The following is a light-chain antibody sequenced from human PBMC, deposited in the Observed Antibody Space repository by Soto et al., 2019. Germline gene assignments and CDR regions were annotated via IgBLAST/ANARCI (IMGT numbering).Light chain of an antibody. V-gene: IGLV2-14*01. Sequence: QSVLTQPASVSGSPGRSITIPCTRTRRDVGGYNYASWHQQHPGNAPKLMIYDVSNRPSGASNRSSGSKSGNTASLTISGLQAEDEADYYCSSYTSSSTYVVFGGGTELTVL. CDR2: DVS. J-gene: IGLJ2*01. CDR3: SSYTSSSTYVV. CDR1: RRDVGGYNY.